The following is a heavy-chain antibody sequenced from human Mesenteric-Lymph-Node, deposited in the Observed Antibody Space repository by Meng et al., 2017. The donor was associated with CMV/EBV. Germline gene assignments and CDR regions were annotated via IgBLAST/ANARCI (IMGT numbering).Heavy chain of an antibody. CDR3: ARELRASNAFDI. CDR2: IYNSGIT. D-gene: IGHD3-10*01. Sequence: SETLSLTCTVSGGSISSYYWSWIRQRPGKGLEWIGYIYNSGITNYNPSLKSRVSISIDTSKNQFSLRLNAVTAADTAVYYCARELRASNAFDIWGRGAMVTVSS. V-gene: IGHV4-59*01. J-gene: IGHJ3*02. CDR1: GGSISSYY.